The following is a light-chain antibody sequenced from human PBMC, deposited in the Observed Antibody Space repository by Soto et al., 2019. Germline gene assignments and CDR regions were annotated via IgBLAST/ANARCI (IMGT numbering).Light chain of an antibody. CDR2: RND. V-gene: IGLV1-47*01. Sequence: QSVVTQPPSASGTPGQRVTISCSGSSSNIGSHYVYWYQQLPGTAPKLLIYRNDQRPSGVPDRFSGSKSGTSASLAISGLRSEDEADYYCAVWDNSLLSGQEIFGGGTKLTVL. J-gene: IGLJ2*01. CDR1: SSNIGSHY. CDR3: AVWDNSLLSGQEI.